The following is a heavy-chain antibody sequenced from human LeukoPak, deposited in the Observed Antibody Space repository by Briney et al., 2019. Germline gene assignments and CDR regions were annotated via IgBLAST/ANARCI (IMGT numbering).Heavy chain of an antibody. CDR3: ARDRAAGPQVYFDY. J-gene: IGHJ4*02. CDR1: GYTFTGYY. D-gene: IGHD6-13*01. CDR2: INPNSGGT. V-gene: IGHV1-2*02. Sequence: ASVKVSCKASGYTFTGYYMHWVRQAPGQGLEWMGWINPNSGGTNYAQKLQGRVTMTTDTSTSTAYMELRSLRSDDTAVYYCARDRAAGPQVYFDYWGQGTLVTVSS.